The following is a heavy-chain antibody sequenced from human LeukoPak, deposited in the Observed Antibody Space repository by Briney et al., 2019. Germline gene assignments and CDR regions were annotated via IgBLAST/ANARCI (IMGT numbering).Heavy chain of an antibody. CDR2: ISYDGSNK. J-gene: IGHJ4*02. CDR1: GFTFSSYA. D-gene: IGHD6-19*01. CDR3: ARDWGVAGTGYYFDY. Sequence: GGSLRLSCAASGFTFSSYAMHWVRQAPGKGLEWVAVISYDGSNKYYADSVKGRFTISRDNSKNTLYLQVNSLRAEDTAVYYCARDWGVAGTGYYFDYWGQGTLVTVSS. V-gene: IGHV3-30-3*01.